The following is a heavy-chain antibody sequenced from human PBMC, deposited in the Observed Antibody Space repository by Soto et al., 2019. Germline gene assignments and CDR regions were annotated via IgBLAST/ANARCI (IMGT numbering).Heavy chain of an antibody. Sequence: SETLSLTCAVSGGSISSNNWWSWVRQPPGKGLEWIGQIYHSGSTNYNPSLKSRVTISVDKSKNQFSLRLTSVTAADTAVYYCARCYMVRGPISFYYYGMDVWGQGTTLTVYS. V-gene: IGHV4-4*02. CDR3: ARCYMVRGPISFYYYGMDV. D-gene: IGHD3-10*01. J-gene: IGHJ6*02. CDR1: GGSISSNNW. CDR2: IYHSGST.